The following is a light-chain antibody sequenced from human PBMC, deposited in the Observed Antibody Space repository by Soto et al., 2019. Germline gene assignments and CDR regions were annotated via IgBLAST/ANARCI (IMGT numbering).Light chain of an antibody. CDR1: QSVSSSY. CDR2: AAY. CDR3: QQCGSSPPWT. V-gene: IGKV3-20*01. Sequence: EIVLTQSPGTLSLSPGERATLSCRASQSVSSSYLAWYQQKPGQAPRLLMYAAYRRATGIPDRFSGGGSGTDFTLTISRLESEDAAVYYCQQCGSSPPWTFGQGTKVDIK. J-gene: IGKJ1*01.